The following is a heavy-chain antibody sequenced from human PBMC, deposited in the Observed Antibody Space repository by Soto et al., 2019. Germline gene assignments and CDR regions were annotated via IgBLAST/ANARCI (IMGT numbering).Heavy chain of an antibody. D-gene: IGHD3-22*01. J-gene: IGHJ4*02. V-gene: IGHV2-5*05. Sequence: QITLKASGPTLVKPTQTLTLTCTFSGFSLHTSGVGVGWIRQPPGKALEWLALIYWDDDARYGPSLKSRLPINKDTPKNHGVRTMTNMDPVDTAAYYCAHVVAGKFDYCGQGSLVTVSS. CDR1: GFSLHTSGVG. CDR3: AHVVAGKFDY. CDR2: IYWDDDA.